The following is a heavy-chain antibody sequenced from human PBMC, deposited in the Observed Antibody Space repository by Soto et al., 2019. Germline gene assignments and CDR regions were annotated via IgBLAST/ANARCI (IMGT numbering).Heavy chain of an antibody. CDR2: IYPGDSDT. CDR1: GYSFTFYW. CDR3: ARHDGAAMLGDV. V-gene: IGHV5-51*01. D-gene: IGHD6-25*01. Sequence: PGESLKTSCKGSGYSFTFYWIVWVRQLPGKGLEWMGIIYPGDSDTRYSPSFQGLVTISADKSINTAYLQWSSLRASDTAMYYCARHDGAAMLGDVWGQGTTVTVSS. J-gene: IGHJ6*02.